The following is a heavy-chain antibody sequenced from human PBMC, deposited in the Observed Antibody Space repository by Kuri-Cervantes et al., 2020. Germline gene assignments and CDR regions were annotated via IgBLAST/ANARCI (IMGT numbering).Heavy chain of an antibody. Sequence: GESLKISCAASGFTFSDYYMSWIRQAPGKGLEWVSYISSSGSTIYYADSVKGRFTISRDNAKNSLYLQMNSLRAEDTAVYYCARDDDDYYGSGSYYNWGQGTMVTVSS. CDR2: ISSSGSTI. V-gene: IGHV3-11*04. J-gene: IGHJ3*02. CDR1: GFTFSDYY. CDR3: ARDDDDYYGSGSYYN. D-gene: IGHD3-10*01.